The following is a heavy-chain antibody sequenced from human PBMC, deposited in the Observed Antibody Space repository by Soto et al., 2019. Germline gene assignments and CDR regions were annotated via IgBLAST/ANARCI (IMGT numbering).Heavy chain of an antibody. J-gene: IGHJ4*02. CDR2: ISPKSGTT. D-gene: IGHD2-21*02. CDR1: GYTFISYC. CDR3: ARPPGYISDWQYFDL. Sequence: GXSVKVSCKASGYTFISYCMNWVRQAPGQGFEWMGRISPKSGTTNYAQNFQGRVSMTWDTSLKTAYMELSSLMSEDTAVYYCARPPGYISDWQYFDLWGQGTLVTVSS. V-gene: IGHV1-2*02.